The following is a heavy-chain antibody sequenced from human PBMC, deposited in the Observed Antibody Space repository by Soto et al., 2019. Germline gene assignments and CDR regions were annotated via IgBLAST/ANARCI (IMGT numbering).Heavy chain of an antibody. CDR3: ARHMTGSFGGMLFDY. D-gene: IGHD1-26*01. Sequence: SETLSLTCTVSGGSISSSSYYWGWIRQPPGKGLEWIGNIYYSGSTYYNPTLKSRVTISVDTSKNEFSLKLSAATAADTAVYYCARHMTGSFGGMLFDYWGQGTLVTVSS. CDR1: GGSISSSSYY. J-gene: IGHJ4*02. V-gene: IGHV4-39*01. CDR2: IYYSGST.